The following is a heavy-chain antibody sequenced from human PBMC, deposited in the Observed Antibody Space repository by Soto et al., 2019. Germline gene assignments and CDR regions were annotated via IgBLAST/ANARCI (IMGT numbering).Heavy chain of an antibody. Sequence: PSETLSLTCAVSGGSISSSNWWSWVRQPPGKGLEWIGEIYHSGSTNYNQSLKSRDTISVEKSKNQFSLKLNSVTAADTAVYYCARDLDLRYCSGGSCYSYPDYWGQGTLVTVSS. J-gene: IGHJ4*02. CDR2: IYHSGST. CDR1: GGSISSSNW. D-gene: IGHD2-15*01. V-gene: IGHV4-4*02. CDR3: ARDLDLRYCSGGSCYSYPDY.